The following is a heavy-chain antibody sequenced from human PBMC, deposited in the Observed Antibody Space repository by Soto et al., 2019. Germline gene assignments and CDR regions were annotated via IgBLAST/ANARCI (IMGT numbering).Heavy chain of an antibody. CDR1: GYTFTSYG. J-gene: IGHJ6*02. D-gene: IGHD3-22*01. V-gene: IGHV1-18*01. CDR3: ASDSSGRPYYYYGMDV. CDR2: ISAYNGNT. Sequence: ASVKVSCKASGYTFTSYGISWVRQAPGQGLEWMGWISAYNGNTNYAQKLQGRVTMTTDTSTSTAYMELRSLRSDDTAVYYSASDSSGRPYYYYGMDVWGQGTTVTVSS.